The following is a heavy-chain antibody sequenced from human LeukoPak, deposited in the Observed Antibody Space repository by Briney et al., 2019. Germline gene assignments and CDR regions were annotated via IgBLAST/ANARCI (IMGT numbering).Heavy chain of an antibody. CDR3: ARAPHITISSDAFDI. CDR1: GGSMSGYC. Sequence: PSETLSLTCTVSGGSMSGYCWSWIRQPPGKGLEWIAYIHYSGSTNYSPSLKSRVTISIDMSKNQFSLKLSSVTATDTAVYYCARAPHITISSDAFDIWGQGTMVTVSS. J-gene: IGHJ3*02. V-gene: IGHV4-59*08. D-gene: IGHD3-9*01. CDR2: IHYSGST.